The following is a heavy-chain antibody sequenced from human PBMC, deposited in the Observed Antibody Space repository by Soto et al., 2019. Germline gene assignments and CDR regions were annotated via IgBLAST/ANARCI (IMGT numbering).Heavy chain of an antibody. CDR1: GFTFSSYW. CDR3: ARDSTEAAAGLYYYYMDV. Sequence: GGSLRLSCAASGFTFSSYWMSWVRQAPGKGLEWVANIKQDGSEKYYVDSVKGRFTISRDNAKNSLYLQMNSLRAEDTAVYYCARDSTEAAAGLYYYYMDVWGKGTTVTVSS. CDR2: IKQDGSEK. J-gene: IGHJ6*03. D-gene: IGHD6-13*01. V-gene: IGHV3-7*01.